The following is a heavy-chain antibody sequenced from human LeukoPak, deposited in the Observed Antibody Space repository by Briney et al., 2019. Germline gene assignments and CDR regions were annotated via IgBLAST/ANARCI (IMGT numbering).Heavy chain of an antibody. CDR3: ARIMEYCSSTSCYYGMDV. CDR1: GGTFNNYA. CDR2: IIPLFRTA. J-gene: IGHJ6*02. V-gene: IGHV1-69*13. Sequence: GASVKVSCKTYGGTFNNYAINRVRQAPGQGLEWMGGIIPLFRTANYAQNFQGRVTITADDSTRTAYMELSSLRSEDTAVYYCARIMEYCSSTSCYYGMDVWGQGTTVTVSS. D-gene: IGHD2-2*01.